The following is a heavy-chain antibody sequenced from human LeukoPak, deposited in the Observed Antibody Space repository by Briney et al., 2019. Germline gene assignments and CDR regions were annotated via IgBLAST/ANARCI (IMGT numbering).Heavy chain of an antibody. CDR2: IWYDGSNK. Sequence: GGSLRLSCAAAGFTFSSYGMHWVRQAPGKGLEWVALIWYDGSNKYYADSVKGRFTISRDNSKNTLYLQMNSLRAEDTAVYYCARASSYFDYWGQGTLLTVSS. J-gene: IGHJ4*02. D-gene: IGHD5/OR15-5a*01. CDR3: ARASSYFDY. CDR1: GFTFSSYG. V-gene: IGHV3-33*01.